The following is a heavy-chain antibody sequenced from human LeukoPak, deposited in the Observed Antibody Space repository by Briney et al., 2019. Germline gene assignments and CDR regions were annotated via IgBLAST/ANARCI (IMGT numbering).Heavy chain of an antibody. V-gene: IGHV1-18*01. CDR3: ARVSRFGELLDY. CDR1: GYTFTSYG. Sequence: ASVKVSCKASGYTFTSYGISWVRTAPGQGLEWMGWISAYNGNTNYAQKLQGRVTMTTDTSTSTAYMELRSLRSDDTAVYYCARVSRFGELLDYWGQGTLVTVSS. CDR2: ISAYNGNT. J-gene: IGHJ4*02. D-gene: IGHD3-10*01.